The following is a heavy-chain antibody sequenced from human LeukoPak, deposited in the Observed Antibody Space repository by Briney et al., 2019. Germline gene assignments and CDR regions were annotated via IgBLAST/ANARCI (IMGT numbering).Heavy chain of an antibody. CDR3: ARRLGYCSSTSCLNWFDP. Sequence: PSETLSLTCTVSGGSISSYYWSWIRQPPGKGLEWIWYIYYSGSTNYNPSLKSRVTISVDTSKNQSSLKLSSVTAADTAVYYCARRLGYCSSTSCLNWFDPWGQGTLVTVSS. D-gene: IGHD2-2*01. CDR2: IYYSGST. V-gene: IGHV4-59*01. J-gene: IGHJ5*02. CDR1: GGSISSYY.